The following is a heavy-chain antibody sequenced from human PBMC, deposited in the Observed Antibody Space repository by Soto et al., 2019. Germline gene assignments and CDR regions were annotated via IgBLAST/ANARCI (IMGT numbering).Heavy chain of an antibody. V-gene: IGHV4-30-4*02. D-gene: IGHD3-22*01. Sequence: PSETLSLTCTVSGGSIGSGDYYWSWIRQPPGKGLEWIGYIYHRGNTYYNPSLKSRLIISVDTSRNQFSLKLSSVTAADTAVYYCARVRREYYYDNSGYFDYWGQGTLVTVSS. J-gene: IGHJ4*02. CDR1: GGSIGSGDYY. CDR2: IYHRGNT. CDR3: ARVRREYYYDNSGYFDY.